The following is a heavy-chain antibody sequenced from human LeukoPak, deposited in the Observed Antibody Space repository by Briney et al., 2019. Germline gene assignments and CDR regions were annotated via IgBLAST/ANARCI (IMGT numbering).Heavy chain of an antibody. Sequence: GGSLRLSCAASGFTFSSYAMHWVRQAPGKGLEWVAVISYDGSNKYYADSVKGRFTISRDNAKNSLYLQMNSLRVEDTAVYYCARDLARRGSWIGYYFDYWGQGTLVTVSS. CDR1: GFTFSSYA. CDR3: ARDLARRGSWIGYYFDY. J-gene: IGHJ4*02. CDR2: ISYDGSNK. D-gene: IGHD1-26*01. V-gene: IGHV3-30*04.